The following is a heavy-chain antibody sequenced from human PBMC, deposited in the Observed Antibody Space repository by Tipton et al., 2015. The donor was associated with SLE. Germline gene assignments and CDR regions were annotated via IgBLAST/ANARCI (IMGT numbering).Heavy chain of an antibody. J-gene: IGHJ4*02. Sequence: SLRLSCAASGFTVSSNYMSWVRQAPGKGLEWVSVIYSGGSTYYADSVKGRFTISRDNSKNTLYLQMNSLRAEDTAVYYCARDRFSGWFHFDYWGQGTLVTVSS. CDR2: IYSGGST. D-gene: IGHD6-19*01. V-gene: IGHV3-66*01. CDR3: ARDRFSGWFHFDY. CDR1: GFTVSSNY.